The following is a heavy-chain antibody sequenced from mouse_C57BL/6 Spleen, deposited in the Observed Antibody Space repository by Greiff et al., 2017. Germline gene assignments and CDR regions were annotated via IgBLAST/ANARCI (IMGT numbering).Heavy chain of an antibody. CDR3: TTELLRYWCAD. V-gene: IGHV14-1*01. CDR2: LDPEDGDT. Sequence: VQLQQSGAELVRPGASVKLSCTASGFNIKDYYMNWVKQRPGQGLEWIGRLDPEDGDTEYAPKFQGQATMTADPSSNTAYLQLSSLTSEDTAVYYGTTELLRYWCADWGQGTLVTVSA. J-gene: IGHJ3*01. D-gene: IGHD1-1*01. CDR1: GFNIKDYY.